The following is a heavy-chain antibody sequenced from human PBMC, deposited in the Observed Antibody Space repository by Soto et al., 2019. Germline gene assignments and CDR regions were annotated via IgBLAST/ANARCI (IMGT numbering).Heavy chain of an antibody. D-gene: IGHD6-19*01. V-gene: IGHV1-46*01. J-gene: IGHJ5*02. CDR1: GYTFTSYY. CDR3: ARGPSFRHSSGYARGFDP. CDR2: INPSGGST. Sequence: ASVKVSCKASGYTFTSYYMHWVRQAPGQGLEWMGIINPSGGSTSYAQKFQGRVTMTRDTSTSTVYMELSSLRAEDTAVYYCARGPSFRHSSGYARGFDPWGQGTLVTVSS.